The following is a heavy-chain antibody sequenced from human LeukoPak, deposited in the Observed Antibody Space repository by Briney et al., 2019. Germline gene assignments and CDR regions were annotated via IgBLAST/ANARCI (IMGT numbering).Heavy chain of an antibody. CDR2: TYYRSKWHY. Sequence: SQTLSLTCAISGDRVSSNSAAWNWIRQSPSRGLEWLVRTYYRSKWHYDYAESVKRRITVNPDTSKNQFSLQLNSVTPEDAAVYYCARQSSTDYYYYGLDVWGQGTTVAVSS. J-gene: IGHJ6*02. D-gene: IGHD1-1*01. V-gene: IGHV6-1*01. CDR1: GDRVSSNSAA. CDR3: ARQSSTDYYYYGLDV.